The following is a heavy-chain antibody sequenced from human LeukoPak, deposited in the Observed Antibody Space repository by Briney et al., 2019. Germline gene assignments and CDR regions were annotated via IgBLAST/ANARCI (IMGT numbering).Heavy chain of an antibody. Sequence: SETLSLTCTVSGGSISSYYWSWIRQPPGKGLEWIGEINHSGSTNYNPSLKSRVTISVDTSKNQFSLKLSSVTAADTAVYYCASLYYYDSSGPSRAFDIWGQGTMVTVSS. CDR3: ASLYYYDSSGPSRAFDI. CDR1: GGSISSYY. CDR2: INHSGST. J-gene: IGHJ3*02. V-gene: IGHV4-34*01. D-gene: IGHD3-22*01.